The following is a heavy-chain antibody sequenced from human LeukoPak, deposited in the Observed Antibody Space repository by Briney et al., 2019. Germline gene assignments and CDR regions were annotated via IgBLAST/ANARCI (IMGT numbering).Heavy chain of an antibody. CDR1: GFTFSSYA. V-gene: IGHV3-23*01. CDR2: ISISGGTT. D-gene: IGHD4-17*01. Sequence: PGGSLRLFCAASGFTFSSYAMSWVRQAPGKGLESVSTISISGGTTYYADSVKGRFTISRDNSRNTLYLQMSSLRADDTAVYFCAITRETVTSAWGRGILVTVSS. J-gene: IGHJ5*02. CDR3: AITRETVTSA.